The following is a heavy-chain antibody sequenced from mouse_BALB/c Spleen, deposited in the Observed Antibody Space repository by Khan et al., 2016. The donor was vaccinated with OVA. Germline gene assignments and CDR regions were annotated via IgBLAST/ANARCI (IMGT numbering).Heavy chain of an antibody. Sequence: VQLQQSGAELVKAGASVKMSCKASGYTFTSYWMHWVKQRLGQGLEWFAETNPTNGRTYYNETFKSKATLTVDKSSSTAYMLLSGPTFEDSAVYYWARIKKIVATYFDYWGQGTTLTVSS. CDR2: TNPTNGRT. CDR1: GYTFTSYW. D-gene: IGHD1-1*01. J-gene: IGHJ2*01. CDR3: ARIKKIVATYFDY. V-gene: IGHV1S81*02.